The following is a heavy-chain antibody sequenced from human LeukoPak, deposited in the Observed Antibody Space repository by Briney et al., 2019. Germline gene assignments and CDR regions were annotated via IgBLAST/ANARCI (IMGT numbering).Heavy chain of an antibody. CDR2: VSASGYT. D-gene: IGHD5-12*01. Sequence: SETLSLTCTVSASISSGDYYWNWIRQPAGKGLEWIGRVSASGYTNYNPSLRSRITISVDTSKNQFSLELTSVTAADTAVYYCASRGYSGYAFDYWGQGTLVTVSS. CDR1: ASISSGDYY. CDR3: ASRGYSGYAFDY. V-gene: IGHV4-61*02. J-gene: IGHJ4*02.